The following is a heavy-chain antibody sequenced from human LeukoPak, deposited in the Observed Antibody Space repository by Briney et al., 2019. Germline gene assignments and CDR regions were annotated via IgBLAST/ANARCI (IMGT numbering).Heavy chain of an antibody. CDR3: ARGIVVKPSANWFDP. D-gene: IGHD2-2*01. CDR2: INADDGNT. Sequence: ASVKVSCKTSGYIFTTYAIHWVRQAPGQRLEWMGSINADDGNTRYSQRFQGRVTITRDTSANTAYMELSSLRFEDTAVYYCARGIVVKPSANWFDPWGQGTPVTVSS. CDR1: GYIFTTYA. J-gene: IGHJ5*02. V-gene: IGHV1-3*01.